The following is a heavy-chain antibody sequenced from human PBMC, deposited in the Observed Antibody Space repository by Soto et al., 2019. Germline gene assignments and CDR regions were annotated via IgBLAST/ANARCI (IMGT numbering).Heavy chain of an antibody. V-gene: IGHV4-31*03. CDR2: IDKSGST. D-gene: IGHD3-10*01. CDR1: GGSVRTGGYY. J-gene: IGHJ4*02. CDR3: ARVYFGSGTFVDQ. Sequence: QVHLQESGPRLVRPSETLSLTCSVSGGSVRTGGYYWNWIRQYPEKDLEWIGYIDKSGSTEYNPSLKSRLTISIDTSKDQFSLRLKSVTAADTALYYCARVYFGSGTFVDQWGQGVLVTVSS.